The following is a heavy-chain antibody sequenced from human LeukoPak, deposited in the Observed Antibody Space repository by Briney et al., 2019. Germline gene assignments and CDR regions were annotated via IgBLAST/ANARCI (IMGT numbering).Heavy chain of an antibody. V-gene: IGHV1-8*01. CDR3: ARVAGTVTGTDRDD. CDR2: MHPKSGNT. J-gene: IGHJ4*02. CDR1: GYTFTDYN. D-gene: IGHD6-19*01. Sequence: APVKVSCKASGYTFTDYNINWVRQATGQGPEWMGRMHPKSGNTNYAQKFQGRVTMTRNTYISTAYMELSSLKSDDTAVYYCARVAGTVTGTDRDDWGQGTLVTVSS.